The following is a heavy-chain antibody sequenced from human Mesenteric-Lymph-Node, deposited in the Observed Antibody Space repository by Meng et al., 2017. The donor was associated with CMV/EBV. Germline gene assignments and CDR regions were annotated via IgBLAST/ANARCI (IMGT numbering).Heavy chain of an antibody. Sequence: GESLKISCAASGFTFSSYAMSWVRQAPGKGLEWVSAISGSGGSTYYADSVKGRFTISRDNSKNTLYLQMNSLRAEDTAVYYCAKESITIFGVDKYYFDYWGQGTLGTVSS. D-gene: IGHD3-3*01. CDR2: ISGSGGST. CDR1: GFTFSSYA. J-gene: IGHJ4*02. CDR3: AKESITIFGVDKYYFDY. V-gene: IGHV3-23*01.